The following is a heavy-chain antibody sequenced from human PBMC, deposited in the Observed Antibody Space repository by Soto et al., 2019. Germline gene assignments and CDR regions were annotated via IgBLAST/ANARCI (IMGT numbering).Heavy chain of an antibody. CDR1: GFSLNTYW. CDR3: ARQGRPYSGSGYYYGIDV. V-gene: IGHV5-51*01. J-gene: IGHJ6*02. CDR2: IFPGDSDT. Sequence: PGESLKISCNASGFSLNTYWIGWVRQKPGKGLEWMGSIFPGDSDTRYSPSFQGQVIISADRSISTAYLQWRSLKASDTAIYYCARQGRPYSGSGYYYGIDVWGQGTTVTVS. D-gene: IGHD6-6*01.